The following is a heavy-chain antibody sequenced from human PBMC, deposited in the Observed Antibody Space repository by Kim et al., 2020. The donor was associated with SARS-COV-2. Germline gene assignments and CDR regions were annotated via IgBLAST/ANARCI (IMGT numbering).Heavy chain of an antibody. D-gene: IGHD3-16*02. CDR3: AGVHPPQRYNSIDV. J-gene: IGHJ6*02. Sequence: ADSVRGRLTISRDNAKTSVYLQMNNLRAEDTAVYYCAGVHPPQRYNSIDVWGQGATVTVSS. V-gene: IGHV3-11*06.